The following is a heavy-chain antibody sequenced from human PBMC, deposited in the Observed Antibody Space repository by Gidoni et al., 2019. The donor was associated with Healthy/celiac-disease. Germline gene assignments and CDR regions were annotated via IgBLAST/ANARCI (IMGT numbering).Heavy chain of an antibody. CDR1: GGSFSGYY. Sequence: QVQLQQWGAGLLKPSETLSLTCAVYGGSFSGYYWSWIRQPPGKGLEWIGEINHSGSTNYNPSLKSRVTISVDTSKNQFSLKLSSVTAADTAVYYCARAQYQHNFDYWGQGTLVTVSS. D-gene: IGHD2-2*01. CDR3: ARAQYQHNFDY. V-gene: IGHV4-34*01. CDR2: INHSGST. J-gene: IGHJ4*02.